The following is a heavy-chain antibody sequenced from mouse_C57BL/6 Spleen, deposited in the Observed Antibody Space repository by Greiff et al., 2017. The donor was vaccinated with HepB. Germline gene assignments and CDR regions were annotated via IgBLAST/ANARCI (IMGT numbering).Heavy chain of an antibody. J-gene: IGHJ3*01. V-gene: IGHV1-80*01. CDR1: GYAFSSYW. CDR3: AREFITTVVATPFAY. Sequence: VQLQQSGAELVKPGASVKISCKASGYAFSSYWMNWVKQRPGKGLEWIGQIYPGDGDTNYNGKFKGKATLTADKSSSTAYMQFSSLTSEDSAVYFCAREFITTVVATPFAYWGQGTLVTVSA. CDR2: IYPGDGDT. D-gene: IGHD1-1*01.